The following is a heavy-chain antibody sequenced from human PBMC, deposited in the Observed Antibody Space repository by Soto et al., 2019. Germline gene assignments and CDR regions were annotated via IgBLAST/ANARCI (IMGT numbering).Heavy chain of an antibody. CDR3: AKPNPKNWFDP. J-gene: IGHJ5*02. V-gene: IGHV1-69*05. Sequence: SXGTFSRYGVSWVRQAPGQGLEWMGGILPIFGTADSVKGRFTISRDNSKNTLYLQMNSLRAEDTAVYYCAKPNPKNWFDPWGQGTLVTVSS. D-gene: IGHD2-8*01. CDR2: ILPIFGTA. CDR1: XGTFSRYG.